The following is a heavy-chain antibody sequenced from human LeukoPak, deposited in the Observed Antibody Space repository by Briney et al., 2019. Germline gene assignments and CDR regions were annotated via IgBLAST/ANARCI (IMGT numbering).Heavy chain of an antibody. V-gene: IGHV3-30*18. J-gene: IGHJ4*02. CDR2: ISYDGSNK. CDR3: AKGDLYGDYELFDY. CDR1: GFTFSSYG. Sequence: GGSLRLSCAASGFTFSSYGMHWVRQAPGKGLEWVAVISYDGSNKYYADSVKGRFTISGDNSKNTLSLQMNSLRAEDTAVYYCAKGDLYGDYELFDYWGQGTLVTVSS. D-gene: IGHD4-17*01.